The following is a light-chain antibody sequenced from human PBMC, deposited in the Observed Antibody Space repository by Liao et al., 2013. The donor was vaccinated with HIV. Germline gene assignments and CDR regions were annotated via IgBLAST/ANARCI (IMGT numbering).Light chain of an antibody. CDR1: KLGDKY. CDR3: QVWDSSSDHVV. Sequence: SDELTQPPSVSVSPGQTASITCSGDKLGDKYACWYQQRPGQSPVLVIYYDGDRPSGIPERFSGSNSGNTATLTISRVEAGDEADYYCQVWDSSSDHVVFGGGTKLTVL. CDR2: YDG. J-gene: IGLJ2*01. V-gene: IGLV3-1*01.